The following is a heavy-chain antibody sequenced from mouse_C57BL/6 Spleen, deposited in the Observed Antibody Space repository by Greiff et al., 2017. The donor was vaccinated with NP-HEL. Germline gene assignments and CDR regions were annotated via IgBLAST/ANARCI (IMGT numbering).Heavy chain of an antibody. CDR2: IYPGSGNT. J-gene: IGHJ1*03. CDR1: GYSFTSYY. Sequence: VQLKESGPELVKPGASVKISCKASGYSFTSYYIHWVKQRPGQGLEWIGWIYPGSGNTKYNEKFKGKATLTADTSSSTAYMQLSSLTSEDSAVYYCARSGDPRYFDVWGTGTTVTVSS. V-gene: IGHV1-66*01. D-gene: IGHD3-1*01. CDR3: ARSGDPRYFDV.